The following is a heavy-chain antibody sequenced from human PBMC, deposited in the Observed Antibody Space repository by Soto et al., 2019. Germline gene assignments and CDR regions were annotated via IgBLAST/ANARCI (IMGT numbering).Heavy chain of an antibody. Sequence: SETLSLTCTVSGGSISSYYWSWIRQPPGKGLEWIGYIYYSGSTNYNPSLKSRVTMTRDTSISTAYMELSRLRSDDTAVYYCARSIGGDPVGGPFDYWGQGTLVTVSS. CDR2: IYYSGST. CDR3: ARSIGGDPVGGPFDY. J-gene: IGHJ4*02. CDR1: GGSISSYY. V-gene: IGHV4-59*01. D-gene: IGHD2-21*02.